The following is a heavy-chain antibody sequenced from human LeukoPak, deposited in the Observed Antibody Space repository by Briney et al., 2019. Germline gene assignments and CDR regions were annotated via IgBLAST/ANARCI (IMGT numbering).Heavy chain of an antibody. J-gene: IGHJ4*02. Sequence: GRSLRLSRAASGFTFSSYGMHWVRQAPGKGLEWVAVISYDGSNKYSADSVKGRFTISRDNSKNTLYLQMNSLRAEDTAVYYCAKSGIAAAGTKRGYFDYWGQGTLVTVSS. V-gene: IGHV3-30*18. CDR3: AKSGIAAAGTKRGYFDY. CDR2: ISYDGSNK. CDR1: GFTFSSYG. D-gene: IGHD6-13*01.